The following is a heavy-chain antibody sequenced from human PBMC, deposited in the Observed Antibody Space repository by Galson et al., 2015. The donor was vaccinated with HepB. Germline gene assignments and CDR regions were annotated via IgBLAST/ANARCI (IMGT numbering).Heavy chain of an antibody. CDR2: IKQDGSAK. CDR3: ARVGAATGWGPFDI. CDR1: GFTFSTYW. D-gene: IGHD1-26*01. V-gene: IGHV3-7*03. J-gene: IGHJ3*02. Sequence: SLRLSCAASGFTFSTYWMSWVRQAPGKGLEWVANIKQDGSAKNYVDSVTGRFTISRDNAKNSLFLQMNSLRAEDTAVYYCARVGAATGWGPFDIWGQGTMVTVSS.